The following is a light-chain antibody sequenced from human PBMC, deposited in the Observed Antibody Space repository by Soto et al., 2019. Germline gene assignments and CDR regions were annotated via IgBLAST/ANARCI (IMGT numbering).Light chain of an antibody. CDR1: SSDVGDNKY. CDR3: SSYAGSPNFRV. CDR2: EIS. Sequence: QSVLTQPPSASGSPGQSVTISCTGTSSDVGDNKYVSWYQQQPGKAPKVIIYEISERPSGVPDRFSGSKSGNTASLTVSGLRAEDEADYYCSSYAGSPNFRVFGGGTMLTVL. V-gene: IGLV2-8*01. J-gene: IGLJ2*01.